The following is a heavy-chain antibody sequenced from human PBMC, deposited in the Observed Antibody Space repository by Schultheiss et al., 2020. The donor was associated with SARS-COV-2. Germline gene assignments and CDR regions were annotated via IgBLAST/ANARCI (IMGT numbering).Heavy chain of an antibody. D-gene: IGHD3-10*01. Sequence: SVKVSCKASGGTFSNYAISWVRQAPGQGLEWMGGIIPIFGTANYAQKFQGRVTITADESTSTAYMELSSLRSEDTAVYYCARDRLLLWFGELLPYGMDVWGQGTTVTVAS. CDR2: IIPIFGTA. CDR3: ARDRLLLWFGELLPYGMDV. J-gene: IGHJ6*02. CDR1: GGTFSNYA. V-gene: IGHV1-69*13.